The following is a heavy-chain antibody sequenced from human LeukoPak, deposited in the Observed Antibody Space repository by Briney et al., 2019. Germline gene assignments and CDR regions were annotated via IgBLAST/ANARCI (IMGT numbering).Heavy chain of an antibody. D-gene: IGHD2-2*02. CDR3: ARKAVYIDAFDI. CDR1: GGTFSSYA. V-gene: IGHV1-69*13. Sequence: SVKVSCKASGGTFSSYAISWVRQAPGQGLEWMGGIIPIFGTANYAQKFQGRVTITADESTSTAYMELSSLRSEDTAVYYCARKAVYIDAFDIWGQGTMVTVSS. J-gene: IGHJ3*02. CDR2: IIPIFGTA.